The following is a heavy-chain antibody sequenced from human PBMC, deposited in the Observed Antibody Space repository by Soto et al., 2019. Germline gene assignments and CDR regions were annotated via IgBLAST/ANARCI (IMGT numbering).Heavy chain of an antibody. D-gene: IGHD1-1*01. CDR1: GGTFSSYA. CDR2: ITPIFGTP. J-gene: IGHJ6*02. V-gene: IGHV1-69*06. Sequence: QVQLVQSGAEVKKPGSSVEVSCKAVGGTFSSYAISWVRQAPGQGLEWMGGITPIFGTPNYAQKFQGRITVSADRSTSEAHVQSSGLRPAGPALDSSVRRIRTTGANGINDYGLDGWGQGTTVTVSS. CDR3: VRRIRTTGANGINDYGLDG.